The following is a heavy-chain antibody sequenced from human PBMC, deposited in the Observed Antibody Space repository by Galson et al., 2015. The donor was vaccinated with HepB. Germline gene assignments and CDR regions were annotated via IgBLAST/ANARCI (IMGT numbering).Heavy chain of an antibody. CDR2: IGRKANKYAT. Sequence: SLRLSCAASGFNFSGSVVHWVRQASGKGLEWVGRIGRKANKYATASAASVQGRFTLPRDDSKNTAYLQMDSLKSDDTAVYYCSTQDCSGASCNYPFWGQGAQVTVSS. CDR1: GFNFSGSV. D-gene: IGHD2-15*01. J-gene: IGHJ4*02. CDR3: STQDCSGASCNYPF. V-gene: IGHV3-73*01.